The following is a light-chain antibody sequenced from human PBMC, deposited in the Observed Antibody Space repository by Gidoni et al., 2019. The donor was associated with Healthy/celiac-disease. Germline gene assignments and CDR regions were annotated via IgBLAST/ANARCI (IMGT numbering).Light chain of an antibody. Sequence: DIQMTQSPSTLSASVGDRVTITCRASQSISSWLAWYQQKPGKAPKLLIYKASSLESGVPSRVSGSGSGTEFTLTISSLQPDDFATYYCQQYNSYSRVYTFGQGTKLEIK. CDR1: QSISSW. V-gene: IGKV1-5*03. J-gene: IGKJ2*01. CDR2: KAS. CDR3: QQYNSYSRVYT.